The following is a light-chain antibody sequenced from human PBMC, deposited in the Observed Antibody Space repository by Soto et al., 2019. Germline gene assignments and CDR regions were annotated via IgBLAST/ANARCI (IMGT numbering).Light chain of an antibody. Sequence: QSALTQPASVSGSPGQSITISCTGTSSDVGGYDYVSWYQHHPGKAPKLMIYDVSNRPSGVSSRFSGSKSGNTASLTIYGLQAEDEADYYCSSYTSSSTLIFGGGTKVTVL. V-gene: IGLV2-14*01. J-gene: IGLJ2*01. CDR3: SSYTSSSTLI. CDR1: SSDVGGYDY. CDR2: DVS.